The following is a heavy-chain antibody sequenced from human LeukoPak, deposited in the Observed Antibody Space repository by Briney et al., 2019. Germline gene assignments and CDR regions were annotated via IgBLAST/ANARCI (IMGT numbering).Heavy chain of an antibody. CDR3: ARGVHETKYYSDSNRRRGAFDI. D-gene: IGHD3-22*01. J-gene: IGHJ3*02. V-gene: IGHV3-53*01. CDR2: IYTAGST. CDR1: GFTVSTNY. Sequence: GGSLRLSCAASGFTVSTNYMSWVRQAPGKGLEWVSIIYTAGSTYYADSVKGRFTISRDNSKNTLYLQMNSLRAEDTAVYYCARGVHETKYYSDSNRRRGAFDIWGQGTMVIVSS.